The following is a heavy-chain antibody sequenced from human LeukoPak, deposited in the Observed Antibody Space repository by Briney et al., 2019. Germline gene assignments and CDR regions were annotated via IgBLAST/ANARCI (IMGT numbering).Heavy chain of an antibody. J-gene: IGHJ4*02. CDR2: IYYSGST. D-gene: IGHD3-9*01. V-gene: IGHV4-30-4*01. Sequence: SQTLSLTCTVSGGSISSGDYYWSWIRQPPGKGLEWIGYIYYSGSTYYNPSLKSRVTISVDTSKNQFSLKLSSVTAADTAVYYCARATNFDWLSDSAPGFDYWGQGTLVTVSS. CDR1: GGSISSGDYY. CDR3: ARATNFDWLSDSAPGFDY.